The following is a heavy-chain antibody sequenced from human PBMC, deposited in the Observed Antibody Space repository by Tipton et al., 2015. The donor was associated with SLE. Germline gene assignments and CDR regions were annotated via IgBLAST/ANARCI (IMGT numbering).Heavy chain of an antibody. CDR3: ARHRGGATEGTDV. CDR2: IYYSGST. CDR1: GGSISSSSYY. Sequence: LRLSCTVSGGSISSSSYYWGWIRQPPGKGLEWIGSIYYSGSTYYNPSLKSRVTISVDTSKNQFSLKLSSVTAADTAVYYCARHRGGATEGTDVWGQGTTVTVSS. V-gene: IGHV4-39*01. J-gene: IGHJ6*02. D-gene: IGHD1-26*01.